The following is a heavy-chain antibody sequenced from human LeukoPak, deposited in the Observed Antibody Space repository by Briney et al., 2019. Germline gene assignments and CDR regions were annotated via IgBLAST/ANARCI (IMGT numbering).Heavy chain of an antibody. Sequence: GESLKISCGGSGDSFTTYWIAWVRQMPGKGLEWMGIIYPGDSDTRYSPSFQGQVTISADKFISTAYLQWSSLKASDTAMYYCARPQSGGYYGGNSASDYWGQGTLVTVSS. V-gene: IGHV5-51*01. J-gene: IGHJ4*02. D-gene: IGHD4-23*01. CDR3: ARPQSGGYYGGNSASDY. CDR1: GDSFTTYW. CDR2: IYPGDSDT.